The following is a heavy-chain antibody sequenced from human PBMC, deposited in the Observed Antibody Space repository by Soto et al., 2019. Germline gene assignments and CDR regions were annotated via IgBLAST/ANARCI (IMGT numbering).Heavy chain of an antibody. D-gene: IGHD3-3*01. CDR3: ARDVGPVTIFGEALSGYFDF. CDR2: IKEDGSER. Sequence: GGSLRLSCAVSGFSFGNYWMSWVRQAPGKGLEWLASIKEDGSERYYLDSVKGRFTISRDNAKDSLSLQMNSLRGEDTAFDYCARDVGPVTIFGEALSGYFDFWGQGTLVTVSS. J-gene: IGHJ4*02. CDR1: GFSFGNYW. V-gene: IGHV3-7*03.